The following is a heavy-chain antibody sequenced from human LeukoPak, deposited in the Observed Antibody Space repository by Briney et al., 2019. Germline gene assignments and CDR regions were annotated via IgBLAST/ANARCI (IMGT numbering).Heavy chain of an antibody. D-gene: IGHD4/OR15-4a*01. CDR3: AREGATLASYFYAMDV. CDR1: GASISGYY. J-gene: IGHJ6*02. Sequence: SETLSLTCTVSGASISGYYWSWIRQPAGKGLEWIGHIYASGVTKSNPSLKSRVTMSVDTSTNRLSLKVSSVTAADSAVYYCAREGATLASYFYAMDVWGQGTTVTVSS. CDR2: IYASGVT. V-gene: IGHV4-4*07.